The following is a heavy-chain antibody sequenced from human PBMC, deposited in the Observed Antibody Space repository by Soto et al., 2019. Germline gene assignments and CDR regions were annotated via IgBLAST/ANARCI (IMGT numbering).Heavy chain of an antibody. V-gene: IGHV4-31*03. Sequence: QVQLQESGPGLVKPSQTLSLTCTVSGGAISSGGYYWSWIRQHPGKGLEWIGDIYYSGRTYFNPSLISRPTIAVDTAKNQFSPQLSSVTAAYTAVYYCARAGHGSSSDGANWFDPWGQGTLGTVAS. CDR1: GGAISSGGYY. J-gene: IGHJ5*02. CDR2: IYYSGRT. CDR3: ARAGHGSSSDGANWFDP. D-gene: IGHD6-6*01.